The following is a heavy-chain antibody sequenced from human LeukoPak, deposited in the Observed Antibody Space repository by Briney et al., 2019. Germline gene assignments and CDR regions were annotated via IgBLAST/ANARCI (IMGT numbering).Heavy chain of an antibody. V-gene: IGHV6-1*01. Sequence: SQTLSLTCAISGDSVSTNSVAWNWNRQSPSRGLEWLGRTYYRSKWYNDYAVSVKSRITINPDTSKNQFSLQLKSVTPEDTAVYYCARELDGYNSKPLDYWGQGTLVTVSS. D-gene: IGHD5-24*01. J-gene: IGHJ4*02. CDR2: TYYRSKWYN. CDR3: ARELDGYNSKPLDY. CDR1: GDSVSTNSVA.